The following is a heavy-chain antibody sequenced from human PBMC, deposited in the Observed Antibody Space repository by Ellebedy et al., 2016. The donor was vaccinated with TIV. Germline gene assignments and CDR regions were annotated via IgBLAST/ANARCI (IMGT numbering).Heavy chain of an antibody. CDR2: INPSGGST. J-gene: IGHJ4*02. CDR3: ARDLGDYGEHDY. D-gene: IGHD4-17*01. V-gene: IGHV1-46*01. CDR1: GYTFTSYY. Sequence: ASVKVSXXASGYTFTSYYMHWVRQAPGQGLEWMGIINPSGGSTSYAQKFQGRVTMTRDTSTSTVYMELSRLRSDDTAVYYCARDLGDYGEHDYWGQGTLVTVSS.